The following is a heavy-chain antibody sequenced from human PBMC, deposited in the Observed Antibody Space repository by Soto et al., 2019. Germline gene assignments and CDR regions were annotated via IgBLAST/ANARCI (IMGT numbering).Heavy chain of an antibody. V-gene: IGHV1-69*13. Sequence: SVKVSCEASGDTFSGYSITWVRQAPGQGLEWMGGIIPIFGTAKYAQKFQGRVTITADESTSTAYMELSSLRSKDTAVYYCARDLYSYGSFDYSGQGTLVTVSS. CDR3: ARDLYSYGSFDY. D-gene: IGHD5-18*01. CDR1: GDTFSGYS. CDR2: IIPIFGTA. J-gene: IGHJ4*02.